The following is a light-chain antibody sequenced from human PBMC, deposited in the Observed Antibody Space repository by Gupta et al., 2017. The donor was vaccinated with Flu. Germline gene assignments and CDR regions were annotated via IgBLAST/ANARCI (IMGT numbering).Light chain of an antibody. CDR3: MQTLQTPFT. J-gene: IGKJ5*01. CDR2: LGS. CDR1: QSLLHTNGYNY. Sequence: VTPGEPASISCRSSQSLLHTNGYNYLDWYLQKPGQSPQLLIYLGSNRASGVPDRFSGSGSGTDFTLKVSRVEAEDVGVYYCMQTLQTPFTFGQGTRLEIK. V-gene: IGKV2-28*01.